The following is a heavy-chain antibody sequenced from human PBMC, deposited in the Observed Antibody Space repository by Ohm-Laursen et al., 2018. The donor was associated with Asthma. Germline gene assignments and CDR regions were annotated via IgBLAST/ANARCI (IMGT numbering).Heavy chain of an antibody. Sequence: SSVKVSCKASGGTFSSYAISWVRQAPGQGLEWMGGIIPIFGTANYAQKFQGRVTITADESTSTAYMELSSLRSEDTAVYYCAREWEYCGGDCPPVAFDIWGQGTMVTVSS. V-gene: IGHV1-69*01. CDR3: AREWEYCGGDCPPVAFDI. CDR1: GGTFSSYA. CDR2: IIPIFGTA. D-gene: IGHD2-21*02. J-gene: IGHJ3*02.